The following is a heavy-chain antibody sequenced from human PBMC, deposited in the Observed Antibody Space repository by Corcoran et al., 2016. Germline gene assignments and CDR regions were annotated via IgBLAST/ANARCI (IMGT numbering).Heavy chain of an antibody. V-gene: IGHV1-69*01. J-gene: IGHJ4*02. D-gene: IGHD3-10*01. Sequence: QVQLVQSGAEVKKPGSSVKVSCKASGGTFSSYAISWVRQAPGQGLEWMGGIIPIFGTANYAQKFQGRVTITADESTSTAYMELSSLRSDDTAVYYGARAGRWLQYRTDYWGQGTLVTVSS. CDR3: ARAGRWLQYRTDY. CDR2: IIPIFGTA. CDR1: GGTFSSYA.